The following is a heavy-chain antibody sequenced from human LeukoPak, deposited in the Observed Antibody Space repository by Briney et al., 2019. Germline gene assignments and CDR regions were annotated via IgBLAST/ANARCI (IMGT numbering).Heavy chain of an antibody. CDR2: INPNSGGT. CDR3: ARDGIQCSSGWFPFDY. J-gene: IGHJ4*02. V-gene: IGHV1-2*02. D-gene: IGHD6-19*01. Sequence: ASVKVSCKASGYTFTGYYMHWVRQAPGQGLEWMGWINPNSGGTNYAQKFQGRVTMTRDTSISTAYMELSRLRSDDTAVYYCARDGIQCSSGWFPFDYWGQGTLVTVSS. CDR1: GYTFTGYY.